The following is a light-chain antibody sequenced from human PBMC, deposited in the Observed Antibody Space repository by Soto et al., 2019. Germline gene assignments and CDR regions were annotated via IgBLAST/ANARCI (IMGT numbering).Light chain of an antibody. V-gene: IGKV3-20*01. CDR3: QQYGSSPPSVT. CDR1: QSVSSAY. J-gene: IGKJ5*01. Sequence: EMVLTQSPDTLSLSQGETATLSCRAIQSVSSAYLAWYQQKRGQAPRLLIYGASNRATGIPDRFSGSGSGTDFTLTISRLEPEDFAVYYCQQYGSSPPSVTFGQGTRLEIK. CDR2: GAS.